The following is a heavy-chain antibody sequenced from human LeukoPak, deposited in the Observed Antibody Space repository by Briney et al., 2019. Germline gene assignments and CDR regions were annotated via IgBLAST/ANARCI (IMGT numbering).Heavy chain of an antibody. D-gene: IGHD3-3*01. Sequence: SETLSLTXTVSGGSISSYYWSWIRQPPGKGLEWIGYIYYSGSTNYNPSLKSRVTISVDTSKNQFSLKLSSVTAADTAVYYCASGRYDANAFDIWGQGTMVTVSS. CDR3: ASGRYDANAFDI. CDR1: GGSISSYY. V-gene: IGHV4-59*01. CDR2: IYYSGST. J-gene: IGHJ3*02.